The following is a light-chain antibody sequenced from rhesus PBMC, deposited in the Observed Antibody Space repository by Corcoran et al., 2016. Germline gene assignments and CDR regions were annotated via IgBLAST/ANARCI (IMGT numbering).Light chain of an antibody. J-gene: IGLJ1*01. CDR3: SSFAGSNTYHI. CDR1: SSDIGGYNY. Sequence: QAALTQPPSVSGARGQSVTISGTGTSSDIGGYNYVSWYQQHPGKAPKLMIYEVSKRPSGVSDRFPGSKSGNPASLTISGLQAEDEADYYCSSFAGSNTYHIFGAGTRLTVL. V-gene: IGLV2-23*01. CDR2: EVS.